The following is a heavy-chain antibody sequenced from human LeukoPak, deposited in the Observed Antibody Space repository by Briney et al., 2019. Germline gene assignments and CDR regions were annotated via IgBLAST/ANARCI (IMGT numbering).Heavy chain of an antibody. CDR1: GFTFTSSA. V-gene: IGHV1-58*01. Sequence: SVKVSCKASGFTFTSSAVQWVRQARGQRLEWIGWIVVGSGNTNYAQKFQERVTITRDMSTSTAYMELSSLRSEDTAAYYCAAETQYYDFWSGNYYYGMDVWGQGTTVTVSS. CDR3: AAETQYYDFWSGNYYYGMDV. J-gene: IGHJ6*02. CDR2: IVVGSGNT. D-gene: IGHD3-3*01.